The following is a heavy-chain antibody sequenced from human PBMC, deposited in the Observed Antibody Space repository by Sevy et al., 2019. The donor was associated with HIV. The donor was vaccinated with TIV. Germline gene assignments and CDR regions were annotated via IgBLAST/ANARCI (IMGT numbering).Heavy chain of an antibody. Sequence: ASVKVSCKTSGYTFTTYTMNWVRQAPGQGLEWMGWINTNTGNPTYAQGFTGRFVFSLDPSVSTAYLQISSLKAEDTAVYYCARGAYYGSGYNRFDPWGQGTLVTVSS. CDR2: INTNTGNP. J-gene: IGHJ5*02. CDR1: GYTFTTYT. V-gene: IGHV7-4-1*02. D-gene: IGHD3-10*01. CDR3: ARGAYYGSGYNRFDP.